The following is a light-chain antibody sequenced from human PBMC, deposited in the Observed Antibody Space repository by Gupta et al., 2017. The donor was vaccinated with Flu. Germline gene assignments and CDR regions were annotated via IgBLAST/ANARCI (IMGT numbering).Light chain of an antibody. V-gene: IGKV3D-20*01. J-gene: IGKJ2*01. CDR3: RLEASLPAS. CDR1: QSVTNNN. CDR2: DVS. Sequence: EIVLTQSPATLSLSPGERSTLSCGASQSVTNNNLAWYQQKPGRAPRLLIYDVSKSATGIPDKISGSRSARALSLMIIRLVPADYAVYYCRLEASLPASFGEGTRVEIK.